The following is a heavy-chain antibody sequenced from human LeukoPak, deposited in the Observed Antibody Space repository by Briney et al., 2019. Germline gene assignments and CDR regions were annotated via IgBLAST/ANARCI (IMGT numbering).Heavy chain of an antibody. J-gene: IGHJ5*02. CDR3: ASLYCSSTSCYGWFDP. CDR1: GGSFSGYY. Sequence: KTSETLSLTCAVYGGSFSGYYWSWIRQPPGKGLEWIGEINHSGSTNYNPSLESRVTISVDTSKNQFSLKLSSVTAADTAVYYCASLYCSSTSCYGWFDPWGQGTLVTVSS. D-gene: IGHD2-2*01. CDR2: INHSGST. V-gene: IGHV4-34*01.